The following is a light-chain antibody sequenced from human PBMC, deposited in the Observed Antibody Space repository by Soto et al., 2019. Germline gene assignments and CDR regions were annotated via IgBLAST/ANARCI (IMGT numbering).Light chain of an antibody. Sequence: QSALTQPPSASGSPGQSVTISCTGTSSDVGGYNYVSWYQQHPGKAPKLMIYEVSKRPSGVPDRFSGSKSGNTASLTVSGLQAEDAADYYCSSYAGSNNVVFGGGTNVTVL. CDR3: SSYAGSNNVV. J-gene: IGLJ2*01. CDR2: EVS. V-gene: IGLV2-8*01. CDR1: SSDVGGYNY.